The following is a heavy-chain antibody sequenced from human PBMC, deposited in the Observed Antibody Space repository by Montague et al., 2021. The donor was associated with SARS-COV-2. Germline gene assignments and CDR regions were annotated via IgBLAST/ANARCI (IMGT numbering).Heavy chain of an antibody. J-gene: IGHJ3*02. CDR2: IYYSGST. CDR3: PRDTGISGAFDI. CDR1: GGSISSGGYY. Sequence: TLSLTCTVSGGSISSGGYYWSWIRQHPGKGLEWIGYIYYSGSTYYNPSLKSRVTISVDTSKNQFSLKLSAVTAADTAVYYCPRDTGISGAFDIWGQGTMVAVSS. D-gene: IGHD3-10*01. V-gene: IGHV4-31*03.